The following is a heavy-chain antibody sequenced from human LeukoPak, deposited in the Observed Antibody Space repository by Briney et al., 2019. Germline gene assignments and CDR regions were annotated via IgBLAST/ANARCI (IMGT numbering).Heavy chain of an antibody. CDR1: SGSLSSSPYY. V-gene: IGHV4-39*07. CDR2: ASSSGTT. D-gene: IGHD6-19*01. CDR3: ARADLSVSGRPGAFDM. Sequence: SETLSLTCTVSSGSLSSSPYYWGWIRQSPGKGLEWIVSASSSGTTYYNPSLKSRVTISVDTPRNQFSLRLTSVTAADSAVFFCARADLSVSGRPGAFDMWGQGTTVTVSS. J-gene: IGHJ3*02.